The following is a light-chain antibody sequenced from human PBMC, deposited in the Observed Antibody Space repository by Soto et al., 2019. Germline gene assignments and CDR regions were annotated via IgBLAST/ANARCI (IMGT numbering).Light chain of an antibody. J-gene: IGKJ2*01. Sequence: EIVLTQSPGTLSLSPGERATLSCRASQSVSSSYLAWYQQKPGQAPRLLIYCASSSATGIPDRFSGSGSGTDFTLTISRLEPEDFAVYYCQQYGSSPPHTFGQGTKLEIK. CDR2: CAS. CDR3: QQYGSSPPHT. CDR1: QSVSSSY. V-gene: IGKV3-20*01.